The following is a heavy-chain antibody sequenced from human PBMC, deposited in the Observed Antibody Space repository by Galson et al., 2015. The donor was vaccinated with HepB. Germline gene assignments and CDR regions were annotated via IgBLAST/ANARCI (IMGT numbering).Heavy chain of an antibody. J-gene: IGHJ4*02. D-gene: IGHD6-19*01. V-gene: IGHV3-23*01. CDR1: GFALTKHS. CDR3: AKESSGYYYFDS. Sequence: SLRLSCAASGFALTKHSMARVRQAPGKGLEWVSTLGASGVRKLCADSVKGRFTISRDDPENTLYLQVDSLRAADTAVYFCAKESSGYYYFDSWGQGTLVTVSS. CDR2: LGASGVRK.